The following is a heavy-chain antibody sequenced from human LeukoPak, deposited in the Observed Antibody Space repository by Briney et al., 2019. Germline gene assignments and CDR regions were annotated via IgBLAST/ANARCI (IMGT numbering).Heavy chain of an antibody. J-gene: IGHJ4*02. CDR3: ARATYKVTFDY. V-gene: IGHV1-2*04. CDR1: GYTFTGYY. D-gene: IGHD2-21*02. CDR2: INPNSGGT. Sequence: ASVMVSCKASGYTFTGYYMHWVRQAPGQGLEWMGWINPNSGGTNYAQKFQGWVTMTRDTSISTAYMELSRLRSDDTAVYYCARATYKVTFDYWGQGTLVTVSS.